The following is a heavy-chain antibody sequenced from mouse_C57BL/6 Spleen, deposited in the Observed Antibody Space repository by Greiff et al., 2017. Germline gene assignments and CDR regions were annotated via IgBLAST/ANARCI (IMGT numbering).Heavy chain of an antibody. CDR1: GFTFSDAW. CDR3: TREGGIYYDYGYAMDY. J-gene: IGHJ4*01. Sequence: VQLKESGGGLVQPGGSMKLSCAASGFTFSDAWMDWVRQSPEKGLEWVAEIRNKANNHATYYAESVKGRFTISRDDSKSSVYLQMNSLRAEDTGIYYCTREGGIYYDYGYAMDYWGQGTSVTVSS. CDR2: IRNKANNHAT. D-gene: IGHD2-4*01. V-gene: IGHV6-6*01.